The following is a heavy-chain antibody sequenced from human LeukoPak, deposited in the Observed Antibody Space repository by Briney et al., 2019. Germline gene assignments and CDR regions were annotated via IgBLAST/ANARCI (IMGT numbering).Heavy chain of an antibody. CDR1: GFTVSNNY. V-gene: IGHV3-66*03. CDR3: ARDYYGR. Sequence: SPRFSSAASGFTVSNNYRRWLRQAPGKGLKWVSSTYSRGSTSSVDSVKGRFTISRDNSKNTLFLQMNSLRVEDTAVYYCARDYYGRWGQGTLVTVSS. J-gene: IGHJ4*02. D-gene: IGHD3-22*01. CDR2: TYSRGST.